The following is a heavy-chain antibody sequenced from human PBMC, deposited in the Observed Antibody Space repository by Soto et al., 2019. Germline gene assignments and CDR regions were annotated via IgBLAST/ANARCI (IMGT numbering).Heavy chain of an antibody. Sequence: ASVKVSCKASGYTLSDYYMQWVRQAPGQGLEWMGWFNPNSGDTNYAQKFQGRVTMTRDTSIATAYMELSSLKSDDTAVYYCAREGGGIAAAGASNDAFDIWGQGAMVTVSS. CDR2: FNPNSGDT. J-gene: IGHJ3*02. D-gene: IGHD6-13*01. CDR1: GYTLSDYY. CDR3: AREGGGIAAAGASNDAFDI. V-gene: IGHV1-2*02.